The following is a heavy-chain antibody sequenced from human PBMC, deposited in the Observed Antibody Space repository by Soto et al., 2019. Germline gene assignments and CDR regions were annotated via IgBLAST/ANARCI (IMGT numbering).Heavy chain of an antibody. CDR3: ARGRGGTYDAFDI. CDR2: IYYSGST. CDR1: GGSISSGGYY. D-gene: IGHD1-26*01. Sequence: PSETLSLTCTVSGGSISSGGYYWSWIRQHPGKGLEWIGYIYYSGSTYYSPSLRSRVTISVDTSKNQFSLKLSSVTAADTAVYYCARGRGGTYDAFDIWGPGTLVTVSS. J-gene: IGHJ3*02. V-gene: IGHV4-31*03.